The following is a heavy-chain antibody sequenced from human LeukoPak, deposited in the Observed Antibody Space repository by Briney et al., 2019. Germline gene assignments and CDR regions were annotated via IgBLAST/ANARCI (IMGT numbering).Heavy chain of an antibody. V-gene: IGHV3-30*02. D-gene: IGHD6-6*01. Sequence: GGSLRLSCAASGFTFSSYGMHWVRQAPGKGLEWVAFIRYDGSNKYYADSVKGRFTISRDNSKNTLYLQMNSLRAEDTAVYYCAKVGSSRSGHHAAFDIWGQGTMVTVSS. CDR2: IRYDGSNK. J-gene: IGHJ3*02. CDR1: GFTFSSYG. CDR3: AKVGSSRSGHHAAFDI.